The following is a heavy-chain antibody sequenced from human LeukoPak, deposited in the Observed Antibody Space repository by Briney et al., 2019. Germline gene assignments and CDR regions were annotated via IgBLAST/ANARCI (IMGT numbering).Heavy chain of an antibody. V-gene: IGHV3-66*01. CDR1: GFSVSNND. CDR3: ATIGTGDYRDDS. J-gene: IGHJ5*01. CDR2: IYSGNTI. Sequence: GGSLRLSCVVSGFSVSNNDVSWVRQAPGKGLEGVSGIYSGNTIKYADSVKGRFTISRDKSKNTVYLQMSSLRAEDTALYYCATIGTGDYRDDSWGQGTLVTVSS. D-gene: IGHD3/OR15-3a*01.